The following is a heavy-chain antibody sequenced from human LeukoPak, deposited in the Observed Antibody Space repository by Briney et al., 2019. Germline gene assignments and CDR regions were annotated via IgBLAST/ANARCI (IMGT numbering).Heavy chain of an antibody. D-gene: IGHD3-16*01. V-gene: IGHV4-59*01. CDR1: GGSISSYS. CDR2: IYYSGST. Sequence: PAESLSLTCTVSGGSISSYSWTWIRQPPGKGLEWIGSIYYSGSTNYNPSLKSRVTISVDTSKNQFSLKLSSVTAADTAVYYCVRDRVLGAFDIWGQGTMVTVSS. CDR3: VRDRVLGAFDI. J-gene: IGHJ3*02.